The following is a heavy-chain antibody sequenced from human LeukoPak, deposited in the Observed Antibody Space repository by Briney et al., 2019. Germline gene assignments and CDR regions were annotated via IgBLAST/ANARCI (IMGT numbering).Heavy chain of an antibody. CDR2: IYYSGST. D-gene: IGHD6-13*01. CDR3: ASLTPDGYSSSRVDY. V-gene: IGHV4-39*01. CDR1: GGSISSSSYY. Sequence: NPSETLSLTCTVSGGSISSSSYYWRWIRQPPARGLVCIGSIYYSGSTYYNPSLKSRVTISVDTSKNQFSLKLSAVTAADTAVYYCASLTPDGYSSSRVDYWGQGTLVTVSS. J-gene: IGHJ4*02.